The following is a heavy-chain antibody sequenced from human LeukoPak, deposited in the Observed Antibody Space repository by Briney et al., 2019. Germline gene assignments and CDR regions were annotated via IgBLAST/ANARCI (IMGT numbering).Heavy chain of an antibody. D-gene: IGHD6-13*01. CDR3: ARGTYSGGDSSSADY. J-gene: IGHJ4*02. Sequence: ASVKVSCKASGYTFTSYGISWVRQAPGQGLEWMGWMNPNSGNTGYAQKFQGRVTMTRNTSISTAYMELSSLRSGDTAVYYCARGTYSGGDSSSADYWGQGTLVIVSS. CDR1: GYTFTSYG. CDR2: MNPNSGNT. V-gene: IGHV1-8*02.